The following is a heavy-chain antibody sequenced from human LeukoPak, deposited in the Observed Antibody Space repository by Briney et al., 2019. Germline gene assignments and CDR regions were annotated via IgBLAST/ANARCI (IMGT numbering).Heavy chain of an antibody. V-gene: IGHV3-30*02. J-gene: IGHJ6*03. CDR3: AKDFVYYYYMDV. CDR2: IRYDGSNK. Sequence: GGSLRLSCAASGFTFSNYGMHWVRQAPGKGLEWVAFIRYDGSNKYYADSVKGRFTISRDNSKNTLYLQMNSLRAEDTAVYYCAKDFVYYYYMDVWGKGTTVTVSS. CDR1: GFTFSNYG.